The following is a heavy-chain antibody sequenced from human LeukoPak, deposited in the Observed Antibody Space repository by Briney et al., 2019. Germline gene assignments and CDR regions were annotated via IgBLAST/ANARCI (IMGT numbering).Heavy chain of an antibody. CDR1: GGSISSYY. Sequence: SETLSLTCTVSGGSISSYYWSWIRQPAGKGLEWVGRIYTSGSNNYNPSSKSGVTMSVEASTNQSSLKLSTVTTADTAVVYCARSPSYGDLDVWAQGTRVTVST. CDR2: IYTSGSN. J-gene: IGHJ6*01. V-gene: IGHV4-4*07. CDR3: ARSPSYGDLDV. D-gene: IGHD4-17*01.